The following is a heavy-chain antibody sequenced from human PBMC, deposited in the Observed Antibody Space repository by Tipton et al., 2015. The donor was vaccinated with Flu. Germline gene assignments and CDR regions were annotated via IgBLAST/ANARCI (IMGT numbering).Heavy chain of an antibody. V-gene: IGHV3-13*01. CDR3: ARGGSGWYYYYYYGMDV. CDR2: IGTAGDT. Sequence: SLRLSCAASGFTFSSYDMHWVRQATGKGLEWVSAIGTAGDTYYPGSVKGRFTISRENAKNSLYLQMNSLRAGDTAVYYCARGGSGWYYYYYYGMDVWGQGTTVTVSS. CDR1: GFTFSSYD. J-gene: IGHJ6*02. D-gene: IGHD6-19*01.